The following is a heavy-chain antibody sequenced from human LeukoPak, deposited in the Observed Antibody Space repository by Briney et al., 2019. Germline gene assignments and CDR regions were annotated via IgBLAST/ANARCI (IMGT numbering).Heavy chain of an antibody. CDR2: IRYDGSYK. V-gene: IGHV3-30*02. CDR3: ARALYGSGSYWDY. J-gene: IGHJ4*02. CDR1: GFTISSYG. Sequence: GGSLRLSCVVSGFTISSYGMHWVRQAPGKGLEWVAFIRYDGSYKKYADSVKGRFTISRDNSKNTLYLQMNSLRAEDTAVYYCARALYGSGSYWDYWGQGTLVTVSS. D-gene: IGHD3-10*01.